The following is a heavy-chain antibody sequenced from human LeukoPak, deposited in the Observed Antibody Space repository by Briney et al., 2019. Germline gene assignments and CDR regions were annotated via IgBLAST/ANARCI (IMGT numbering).Heavy chain of an antibody. CDR1: GFTFSSYA. V-gene: IGHV3-64*01. D-gene: IGHD2-15*01. J-gene: IGHJ4*02. Sequence: GGSLRLSCAASGFTFSSYAMHWVRQAPGKGLEYVSAISSNGGSTYYANSVKGRFTISRDNSKNTLYLQMNSLRAEDTAVYYCARDRSHRSHPFDYWGQGTLVTVSS. CDR3: ARDRSHRSHPFDY. CDR2: ISSNGGST.